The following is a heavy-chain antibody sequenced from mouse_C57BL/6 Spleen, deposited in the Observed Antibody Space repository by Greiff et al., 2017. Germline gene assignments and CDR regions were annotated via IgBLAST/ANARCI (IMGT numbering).Heavy chain of an antibody. Sequence: VQLVESGAELVRPGASVTLSCKASGYTFTDYEMHWVKQTPVHGLEWIGAIDPESGGTAYNQKFKGKAILTADKSSSTAYMELRSLTSEDSAVYYCTACYSNYGWFAYWGQGTLVTVSA. D-gene: IGHD2-5*01. CDR2: IDPESGGT. V-gene: IGHV1-15*01. CDR3: TACYSNYGWFAY. CDR1: GYTFTDYE. J-gene: IGHJ3*01.